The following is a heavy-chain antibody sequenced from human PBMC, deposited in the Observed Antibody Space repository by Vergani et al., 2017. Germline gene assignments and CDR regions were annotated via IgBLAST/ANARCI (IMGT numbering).Heavy chain of an antibody. CDR3: ANEMNHDYGGFDI. J-gene: IGHJ3*02. Sequence: EVQLVESGGGLVQPGRSLRLSCAASRFIFDDYAMHWVRQGPGKGLEWVSGISWNSGSKGYADSVKGRFTISRDNAKNSLYLQMNSLRAEDTALYYCANEMNHDYGGFDIWGQGTMVTVSS. CDR1: RFIFDDYA. CDR2: ISWNSGSK. D-gene: IGHD4-17*01. V-gene: IGHV3-9*01.